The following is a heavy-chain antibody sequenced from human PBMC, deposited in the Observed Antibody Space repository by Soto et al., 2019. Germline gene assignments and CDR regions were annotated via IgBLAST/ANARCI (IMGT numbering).Heavy chain of an antibody. J-gene: IGHJ3*02. D-gene: IGHD6-13*01. CDR2: IYYSGST. V-gene: IGHV4-39*01. CDR1: GGSISSSRYH. Sequence: QLQLQESGPRLVKPSETLSLTCTVSGGSISSSRYHWGWIRQPPGKGLEWIGSIYYSGSTYHNPSRKSRGTISVDTSKNQFSLRLRSVTAADTAVYYCARHPISSEAFDIWGQGTMVTVS. CDR3: ARHPISSEAFDI.